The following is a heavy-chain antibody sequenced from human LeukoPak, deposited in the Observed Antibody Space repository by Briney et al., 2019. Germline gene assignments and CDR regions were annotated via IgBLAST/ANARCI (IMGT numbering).Heavy chain of an antibody. CDR2: ISAYNGNT. CDR1: GYTFTSYG. Sequence: ASVKVSCKASGYTFTSYGISWVRQAPGQGLEWMGWISAYNGNTNYAQKLQGRVTMTTDTSTSTAYMELRSLRSDDTAVYYCARCRRDGYNWLSYYFDYWGQGTLVTVSS. D-gene: IGHD5-24*01. J-gene: IGHJ4*02. V-gene: IGHV1-18*01. CDR3: ARCRRDGYNWLSYYFDY.